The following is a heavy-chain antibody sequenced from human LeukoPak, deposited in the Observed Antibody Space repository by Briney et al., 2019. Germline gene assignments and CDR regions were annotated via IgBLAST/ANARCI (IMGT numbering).Heavy chain of an antibody. Sequence: GGSLRLSCAASGFTFDDYAMHWVRQAPGKGLEWVSGISWNSGSIGYADSVKGRFTIPRDNAKNSLYLQMNSLRAEDTALYYCAKDIADYSNYFDYWGQGTLVTVSS. CDR2: ISWNSGSI. CDR3: AKDIADYSNYFDY. V-gene: IGHV3-9*01. J-gene: IGHJ4*02. D-gene: IGHD4-11*01. CDR1: GFTFDDYA.